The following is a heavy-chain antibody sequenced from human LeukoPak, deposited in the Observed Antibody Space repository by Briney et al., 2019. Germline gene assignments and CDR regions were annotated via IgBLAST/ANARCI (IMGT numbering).Heavy chain of an antibody. J-gene: IGHJ4*02. Sequence: ASVKVSCKASGYTFSSYGLNWVRQAPGQGLEWLGWISAYNANTKYAQEFKGRVTMTTETATSTAYMELRSLTSDDTAVYYCARDSSYSFDYWGQGTLVTVSS. D-gene: IGHD6-6*01. CDR3: ARDSSYSFDY. V-gene: IGHV1-18*01. CDR2: ISAYNANT. CDR1: GYTFSSYG.